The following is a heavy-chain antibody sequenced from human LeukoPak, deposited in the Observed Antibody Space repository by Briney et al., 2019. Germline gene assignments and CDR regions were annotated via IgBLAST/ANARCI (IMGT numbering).Heavy chain of an antibody. V-gene: IGHV3-11*01. CDR2: IDMSGRTI. CDR3: ARAGPGDYDFWSGYYRSYYFDY. Sequence: GGSLRLSCAVSGFTFSDWYMSWIRQAPGKGLEWVPYIDMSGRTIYYADSVKGRFTISRDNARNSLYLQMSSLRAEDTAVYYCARAGPGDYDFWSGYYRSYYFDYWGQRTLVTVSS. CDR1: GFTFSDWY. J-gene: IGHJ4*02. D-gene: IGHD3-3*01.